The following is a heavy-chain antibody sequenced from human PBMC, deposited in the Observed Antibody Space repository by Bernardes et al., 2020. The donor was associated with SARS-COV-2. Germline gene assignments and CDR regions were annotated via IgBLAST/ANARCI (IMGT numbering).Heavy chain of an antibody. J-gene: IGHJ3*01. D-gene: IGHD5-12*01. Sequence: ASVKVSCKASGYTFTAYGIAWVRQAPGQGLEWMGWISPYSGDIHYAQKFQGRVTMTMDTSTTTVYMELRSLRSDDTAVYFCARDGYSTRGGATNWSQGTMVTVTA. V-gene: IGHV1-18*04. CDR2: ISPYSGDI. CDR1: GYTFTAYG. CDR3: ARDGYSTRGGATN.